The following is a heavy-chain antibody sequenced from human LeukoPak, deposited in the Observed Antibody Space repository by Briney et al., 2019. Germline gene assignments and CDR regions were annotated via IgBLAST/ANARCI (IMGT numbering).Heavy chain of an antibody. D-gene: IGHD2-2*01. CDR2: IYTSGST. Sequence: PSETLSLTCTVSGGSISSYYWSWIRQPAGKGLEWIGRIYTSGSTNYNPSLKIRVTMSVDTSKNQFSLKLSSVTAADTAVYYCARDSPVMVPAAMGWFDPWGQGTLVTVSS. J-gene: IGHJ5*02. V-gene: IGHV4-4*07. CDR3: ARDSPVMVPAAMGWFDP. CDR1: GGSISSYY.